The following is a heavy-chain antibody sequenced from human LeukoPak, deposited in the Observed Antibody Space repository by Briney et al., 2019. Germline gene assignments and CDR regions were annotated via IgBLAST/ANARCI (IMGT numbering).Heavy chain of an antibody. D-gene: IGHD3-16*01. CDR1: GLTFDDYA. CDR3: ANSRFGRGSLDY. V-gene: IGHV3-9*01. J-gene: IGHJ4*02. CDR2: ISWNSGSI. Sequence: GGSLRLSCAASGLTFDDYAMHWVRQAPGKGLEWVSGISWNSGSIGYADSVKGRFTISRDNAKNSLYLQMNSLRAEDTALYYCANSRFGRGSLDYWGQEPLVTFS.